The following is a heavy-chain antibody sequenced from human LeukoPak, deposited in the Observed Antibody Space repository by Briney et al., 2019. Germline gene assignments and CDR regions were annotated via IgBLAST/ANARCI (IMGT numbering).Heavy chain of an antibody. CDR2: IRYDGSNK. Sequence: GGSLRLSCAASGFTFSGYGMHWVRQAPGKGLEWVAFIRYDGSNKYYADSVKGRFTISRDNSKNTLYLQMNSLRAEDTAVYYCAKEVVSDHYFDYWGQGTLVTVSS. V-gene: IGHV3-30*02. CDR1: GFTFSGYG. D-gene: IGHD2-15*01. CDR3: AKEVVSDHYFDY. J-gene: IGHJ4*02.